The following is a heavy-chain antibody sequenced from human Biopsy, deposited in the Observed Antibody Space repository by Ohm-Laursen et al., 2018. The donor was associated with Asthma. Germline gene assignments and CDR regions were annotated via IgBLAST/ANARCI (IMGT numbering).Heavy chain of an antibody. Sequence: TLSLTCTVSYGSITSGGYYWTWIRQHPGKGLEWIEFIYYSGSTYYNPPLKSRVSISIDTSKNQFSLKLSSVTAADTAVYYCARAQDYYDSRGYYRSFDYWGQGTLVTVSP. CDR3: ARAQDYYDSRGYYRSFDY. V-gene: IGHV4-31*03. D-gene: IGHD3-22*01. CDR2: IYYSGST. J-gene: IGHJ4*02. CDR1: YGSITSGGYY.